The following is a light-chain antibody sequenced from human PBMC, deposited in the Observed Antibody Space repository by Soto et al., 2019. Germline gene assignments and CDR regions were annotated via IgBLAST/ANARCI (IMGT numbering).Light chain of an antibody. Sequence: QSALTQRASVSGSPGQSVTISCTGTSSDIGAYKYVSWYQHHPGKSPRLLIYEVSNRPSGVSNRFSASKSGNTASLTISGLQAEDEADYYCCSYRSSSTLVFGGGTQLTVL. CDR3: CSYRSSSTLV. CDR2: EVS. V-gene: IGLV2-14*01. CDR1: SSDIGAYKY. J-gene: IGLJ2*01.